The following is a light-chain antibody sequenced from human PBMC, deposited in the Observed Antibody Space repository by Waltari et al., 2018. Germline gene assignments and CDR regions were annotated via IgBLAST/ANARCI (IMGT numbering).Light chain of an antibody. Sequence: QSALTQPPSVSGAPGQRVTISCTGTNSNIGAGYEVHWYQQLPGTIPKLLIYGNSNRPSGVPDRFFGSKSDPSASLAITGLQAEDEADYYCQSYDSSLSGYVFGTGTKVTVL. J-gene: IGLJ1*01. CDR1: NSNIGAGYE. V-gene: IGLV1-40*01. CDR2: GNS. CDR3: QSYDSSLSGYV.